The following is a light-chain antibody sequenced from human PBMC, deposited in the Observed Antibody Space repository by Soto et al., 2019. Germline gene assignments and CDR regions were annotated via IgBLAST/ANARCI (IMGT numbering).Light chain of an antibody. Sequence: QSALTQPPSASGSPGQSVTISCTGTSSDVGAYNYASWYQHHPGKAPELMVYEVNKRPSGVPDRLSGSKSGNTASLTVSGLQAEDEADYYCTSHAGTINFPYIFGTGTKVTVL. CDR1: SSDVGAYNY. CDR2: EVN. V-gene: IGLV2-8*01. J-gene: IGLJ1*01. CDR3: TSHAGTINFPYI.